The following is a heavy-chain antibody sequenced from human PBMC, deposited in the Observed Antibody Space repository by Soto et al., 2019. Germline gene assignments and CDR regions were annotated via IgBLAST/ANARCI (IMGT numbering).Heavy chain of an antibody. Sequence: GASVKVSCKASGGTFSSYAISWVRQAPGQGLEWMGGIIPIFGTANYAQKFQGRVTITADESTSTAYMELSSLRSEDTAAYYCARHANPGYSGDVDWFDPWGQGTLVTVSS. CDR2: IIPIFGTA. V-gene: IGHV1-69*13. J-gene: IGHJ5*02. CDR3: ARHANPGYSGDVDWFDP. D-gene: IGHD5-12*01. CDR1: GGTFSSYA.